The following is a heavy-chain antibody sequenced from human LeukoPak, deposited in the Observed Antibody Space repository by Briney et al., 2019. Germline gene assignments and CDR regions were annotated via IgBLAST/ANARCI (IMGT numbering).Heavy chain of an antibody. V-gene: IGHV1-2*05. Sequence: ASVKVSCKASGYTFTAYYIHWVRQAPGRGLEWMGRINPNSGGTSYAQKFQGRVTMTRDTSISTAYMELSRLRSDDTVVYYCAIAGGGSDAFDIWGQGTMVTVSS. CDR1: GYTFTAYY. CDR2: INPNSGGT. J-gene: IGHJ3*02. CDR3: AIAGGGSDAFDI. D-gene: IGHD2-15*01.